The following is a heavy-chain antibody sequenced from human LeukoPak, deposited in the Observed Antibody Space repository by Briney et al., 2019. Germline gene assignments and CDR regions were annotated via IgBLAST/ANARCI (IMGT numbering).Heavy chain of an antibody. CDR2: IKEDGSEK. D-gene: IGHD3-3*01. CDR3: ARGARHDFWSGS. V-gene: IGHV3-7*01. J-gene: IGHJ5*02. CDR1: GLTLRRYW. Sequence: GGSLRLSCAASGLTLRRYWMNWMRQGPGKGLEWVANIKEDGSEKYYVDSVKGRFTISRDNAKNSLYLQMNSLSGDDTAVYYCARGARHDFWSGSWGQGTLVIVFS.